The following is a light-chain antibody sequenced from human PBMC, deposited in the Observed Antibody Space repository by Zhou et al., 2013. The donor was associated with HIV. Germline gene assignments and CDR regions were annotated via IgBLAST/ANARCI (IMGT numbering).Light chain of an antibody. Sequence: AIQLTQSPSTLSASVSDRVTITCRASQDISSALAWYQHQVGKPPRLLIYDASTLQNDVPTRFRGGGSGTHFTLTITSLQPDDFATYYCQQYSLYSWTFGQGTTVDIK. J-gene: IGKJ1*01. CDR3: QQYSLYSWT. CDR2: DAS. V-gene: IGKV1-13*02. CDR1: QDISSA.